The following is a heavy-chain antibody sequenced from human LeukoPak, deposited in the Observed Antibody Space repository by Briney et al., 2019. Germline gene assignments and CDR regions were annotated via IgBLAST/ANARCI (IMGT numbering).Heavy chain of an antibody. CDR3: AKDSRITMIVVVISRPPDY. D-gene: IGHD3-22*01. CDR2: SSGSGGST. J-gene: IGHJ4*02. V-gene: IGHV3-23*01. CDR1: GFTFSSYA. Sequence: GGSLRLSCAASGFTFSSYAMSWVRQAPGKGLEWVSASSGSGGSTYYADSVKGRFTISRDNSKNTLYLQMNSLRAEDTAVYYCAKDSRITMIVVVISRPPDYWGQGTLVTVSS.